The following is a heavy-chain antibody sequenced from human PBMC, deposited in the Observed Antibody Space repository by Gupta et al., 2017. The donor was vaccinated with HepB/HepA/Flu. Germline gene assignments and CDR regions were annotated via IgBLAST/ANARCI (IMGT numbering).Heavy chain of an antibody. V-gene: IGHV3-21*01. J-gene: IGHJ4*02. CDR2: ISSSSSYI. CDR3: ARDLKAYGDYPIPYYFDY. D-gene: IGHD4-17*01. Sequence: EVQLVESGGGLVKPGGSLRLSCAASGFTFSSYSMNWVRQAPGKGLEWVSSISSSSSYIYYADSVKGRFTISRDNAKNSLYLQMNSLRAEDTAVYYCARDLKAYGDYPIPYYFDYWGQGTLVTVSS. CDR1: GFTFSSYS.